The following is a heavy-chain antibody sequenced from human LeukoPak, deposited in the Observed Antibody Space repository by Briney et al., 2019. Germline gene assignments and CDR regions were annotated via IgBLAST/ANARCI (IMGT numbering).Heavy chain of an antibody. CDR1: GGSISSSNW. D-gene: IGHD1-14*01. Sequence: SETLSLTCAVSGGSISSSNWWSWVRQPPGKGLEWIGEINHSGSTNYNPSLKSRVTISVDTSKNQFSLKLSSVTAADTAVYYCASLAGHAFDIWGQGTMVTVSS. CDR2: INHSGST. J-gene: IGHJ3*02. CDR3: ASLAGHAFDI. V-gene: IGHV4-4*02.